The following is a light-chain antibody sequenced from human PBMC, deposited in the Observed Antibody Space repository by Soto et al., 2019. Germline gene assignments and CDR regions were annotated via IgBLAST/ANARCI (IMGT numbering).Light chain of an antibody. Sequence: EIVLTQSPATLSLSPGERATLSCWASQSVNRYLVWYQQKPGQAPRLLIYDASNRATGIPARFSGSGSGTDLTLTISSLEPEDFAVYYCQQRSNWPPTWTFGQGTKVDIK. CDR3: QQRSNWPPTWT. V-gene: IGKV3-11*01. CDR2: DAS. J-gene: IGKJ1*01. CDR1: QSVNRY.